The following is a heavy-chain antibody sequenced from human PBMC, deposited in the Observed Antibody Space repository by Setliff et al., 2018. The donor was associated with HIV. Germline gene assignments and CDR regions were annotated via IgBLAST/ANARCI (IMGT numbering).Heavy chain of an antibody. CDR3: ARSDWGSKDDY. CDR1: GFTFGDYA. V-gene: IGHV3-49*03. D-gene: IGHD7-27*01. CDR2: IRNKAFGETT. Sequence: SLRLSCTASGFTFGDYAMSWFRQAPGKGLEWVGFIRNKAFGETTDYAASVKGRFTFSRDDSKGIAYLQMNSLKTEDTAVYYCARSDWGSKDDYWGQGTLVTVSS. J-gene: IGHJ4*02.